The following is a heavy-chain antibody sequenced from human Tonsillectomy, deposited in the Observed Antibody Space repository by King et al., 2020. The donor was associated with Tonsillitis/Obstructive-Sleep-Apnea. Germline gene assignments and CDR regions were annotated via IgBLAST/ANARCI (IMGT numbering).Heavy chain of an antibody. V-gene: IGHV3-23*04. CDR3: AKDHVYRIAARPRWFDP. D-gene: IGHD6-6*01. J-gene: IGHJ5*02. CDR1: GFTFSSYA. Sequence: VQLVESGGGLVQPGGSLRLSCAASGFTFSSYAMSWVRQAPGKGLEWVSAISGSGGSTYYADSVKGRFTISRDNSKNTLYLQMNSLRAEDTAVYYCAKDHVYRIAARPRWFDPWGQGTLVTVSS. CDR2: ISGSGGST.